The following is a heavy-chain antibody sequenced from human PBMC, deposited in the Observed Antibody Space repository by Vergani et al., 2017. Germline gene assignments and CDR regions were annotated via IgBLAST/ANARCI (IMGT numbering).Heavy chain of an antibody. J-gene: IGHJ3*02. CDR1: GGSISSSSYY. D-gene: IGHD6-13*01. CDR2: IYYSGST. Sequence: QLQLQESGPGLVKPSETLSLTCTVSGGSISSSSYYWGWIRQPPGKGLEWIGSIYYSGSTYYNPSLKSRVTISVDTSKNQFSLKLSSVTAADTAVYYCARDSGSSWSGVAFDIWGQGTMVTVSS. CDR3: ARDSGSSWSGVAFDI. V-gene: IGHV4-39*07.